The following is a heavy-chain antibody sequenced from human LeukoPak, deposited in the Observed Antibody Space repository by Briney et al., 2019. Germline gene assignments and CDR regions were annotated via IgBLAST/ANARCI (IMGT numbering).Heavy chain of an antibody. CDR1: RFTFSSHL. D-gene: IGHD3-10*01. V-gene: IGHV3-74*01. Sequence: GGSLRLSCAASRFTFSSHLMHWVRQAPGKGLVWVSRISSDGTYTNYADSVRGRFTISRDNAKNTLYLQMNSLRAEDTAVYYCAKDDGSGSYNDYWGQGTLVAVSS. J-gene: IGHJ4*02. CDR2: ISSDGTYT. CDR3: AKDDGSGSYNDY.